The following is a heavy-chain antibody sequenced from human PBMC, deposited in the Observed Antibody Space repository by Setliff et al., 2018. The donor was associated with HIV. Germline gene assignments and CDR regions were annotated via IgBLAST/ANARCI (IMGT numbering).Heavy chain of an antibody. V-gene: IGHV4-39*07. D-gene: IGHD6-13*01. CDR3: ARDGYSSSWYVISGSFDY. J-gene: IGHJ4*02. CDR1: GGSISSSSYY. CDR2: VYYSGST. Sequence: PLETLSLTCIVSGGSISSSSYYWGWIRQPPGKGLEWIGTVYYSGSTYYNPSLKSRVTISVDTSENQFSLKLSSVTAADTAVYYCARDGYSSSWYVISGSFDYWGQGILVTVSS.